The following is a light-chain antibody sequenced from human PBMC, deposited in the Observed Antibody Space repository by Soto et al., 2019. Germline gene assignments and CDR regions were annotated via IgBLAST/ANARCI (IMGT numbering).Light chain of an antibody. Sequence: DTQMTQSPSTLSASVGDRVTIICRASQSISTRLAWYQQKPGKAPKLLISVAFSLESGVPSRFSGSGSGTEFTLTISSLQPDDFATYYCQQYYTYSTFGQGTKVDIK. CDR1: QSISTR. J-gene: IGKJ1*01. CDR3: QQYYTYST. V-gene: IGKV1-5*02. CDR2: VAF.